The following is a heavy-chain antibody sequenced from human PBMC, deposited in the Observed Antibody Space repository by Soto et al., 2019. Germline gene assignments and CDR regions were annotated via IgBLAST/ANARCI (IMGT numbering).Heavy chain of an antibody. CDR1: GFTFSSYG. Sequence: QVQLVESGGGVVQPGRSLRLSCAASGFTFSSYGMHWVRQAPGKGLEWVAVIWYDGSNKYYADSVKGRFTISRDNSKNTLYLQMNSLRAEDTAVYYCARDCVGDDIPGGHNYVDYWGQGTLSPSPQ. CDR3: ARDCVGDDIPGGHNYVDY. V-gene: IGHV3-33*01. J-gene: IGHJ4*02. D-gene: IGHD3-9*01. CDR2: IWYDGSNK.